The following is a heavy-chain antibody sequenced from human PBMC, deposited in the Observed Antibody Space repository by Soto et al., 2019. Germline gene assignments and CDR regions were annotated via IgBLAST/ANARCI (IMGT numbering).Heavy chain of an antibody. D-gene: IGHD1-1*01. J-gene: IGHJ4*02. CDR3: WRHDKTALPPLDS. V-gene: IGHV1-69*06. CDR2: TIPAFGTA. CDR1: GAGDTFSNYG. Sequence: QVHLVQSGAEVKSPGSAVKVSCKVSGAGDTFSNYGLNWMRQAPGQGLEWMGGTIPAFGTANYAQKFQGRVTITADTSTTTAYRERSSLRSDDTAVYYCWRHDKTALPPLDSWGQGTLVSVSS.